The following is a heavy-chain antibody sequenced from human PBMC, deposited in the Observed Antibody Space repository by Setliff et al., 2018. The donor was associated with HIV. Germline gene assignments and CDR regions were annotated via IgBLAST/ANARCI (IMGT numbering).Heavy chain of an antibody. V-gene: IGHV3-23*01. J-gene: IGHJ4*02. CDR1: GFTFSNYA. D-gene: IGHD3-22*01. CDR2: ILSTGERT. CDR3: AKELAASGLGYFDS. Sequence: AGGSLRLSCAASGFTFSNYAMSWVRQAPGGGLEWVSAILSTGERTFYADSVKGRFTISRDNSKNTVYLQMNSLRAEDTAEYYCAKELAASGLGYFDSWGRGILVTVS.